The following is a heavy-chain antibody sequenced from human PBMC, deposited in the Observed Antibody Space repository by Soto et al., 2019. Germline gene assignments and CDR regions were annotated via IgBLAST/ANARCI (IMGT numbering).Heavy chain of an antibody. CDR2: IIPILGIA. J-gene: IGHJ4*02. V-gene: IGHV1-69*02. CDR3: ARVDYGGNPLGY. D-gene: IGHD4-17*01. Sequence: QVQLVQSGAEVKKPGSSVKVSCKASGGTFSSYTISWVRQAPGQGLEWMGRIIPILGIANYAQKFQGRVTITADKSTSTAYMELSSLRSEDTAVYYCARVDYGGNPLGYWGQGTLVTVSS. CDR1: GGTFSSYT.